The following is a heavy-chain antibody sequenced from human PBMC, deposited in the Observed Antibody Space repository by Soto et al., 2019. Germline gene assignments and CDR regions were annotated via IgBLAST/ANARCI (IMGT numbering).Heavy chain of an antibody. Sequence: ASETLSLTCTVSGGSVSSGSHYWSWIRQPPGKGLEWIGFVYYSGTTNYNPSLRSRVTISVDTSNNQFSLKLSSVTAADTAVYYCARQTIYCSGGTCYLDYWGQGSLVTVSS. CDR1: GGSVSSGSHY. D-gene: IGHD2-15*01. J-gene: IGHJ4*02. CDR2: VYYSGTT. V-gene: IGHV4-61*01. CDR3: ARQTIYCSGGTCYLDY.